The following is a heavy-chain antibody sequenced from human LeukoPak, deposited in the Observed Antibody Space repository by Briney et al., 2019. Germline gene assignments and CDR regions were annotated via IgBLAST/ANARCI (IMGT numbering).Heavy chain of an antibody. D-gene: IGHD1-1*01. Sequence: RASVKVSCKASGGTFSSYAISWVRQAPGQGLEWMGRIIPIFGTANYAQKFQGRVTITTDESTSTAYMELSSLRSEDTAVYYCARTSGGVKPWKSLDYWGQGTLVTVSS. CDR3: ARTSGGVKPWKSLDY. CDR1: GGTFSSYA. J-gene: IGHJ4*02. V-gene: IGHV1-69*05. CDR2: IIPIFGTA.